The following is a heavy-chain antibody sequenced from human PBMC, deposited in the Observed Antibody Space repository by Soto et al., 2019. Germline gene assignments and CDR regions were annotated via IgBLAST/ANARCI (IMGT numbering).Heavy chain of an antibody. Sequence: SETLSVTCALWGLCFTGCSRYLFRQPTGKGLEWIGEINHSGSTNYNPSLKSRVTISVDTSKNQFSLKLSSVTAADTAVYYCARGLNNWNYLGYFDYWGQGTLVTVSS. J-gene: IGHJ4*02. V-gene: IGHV4-34*01. CDR3: ARGLNNWNYLGYFDY. D-gene: IGHD1-7*01. CDR1: GLCFTGCS. CDR2: INHSGST.